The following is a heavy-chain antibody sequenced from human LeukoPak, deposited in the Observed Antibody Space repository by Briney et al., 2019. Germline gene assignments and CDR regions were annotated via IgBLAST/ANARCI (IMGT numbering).Heavy chain of an antibody. D-gene: IGHD3-22*01. V-gene: IGHV1-69*13. CDR3: ASSAYYDSSGYPGYYGMDV. Sequence: SVKVSCKASGGTFSSYAISWVRQAPGQGLEWMGGIIPIFGTANYAQKFQGRVTITADESTSTAYMELSSLRSEDTAVYYCASSAYYDSSGYPGYYGMDVWGQGTTVTVSS. CDR2: IIPIFGTA. CDR1: GGTFSSYA. J-gene: IGHJ6*02.